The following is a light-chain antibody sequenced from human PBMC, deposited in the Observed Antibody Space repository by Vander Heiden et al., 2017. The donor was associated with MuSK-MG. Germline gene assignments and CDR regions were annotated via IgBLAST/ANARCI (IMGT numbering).Light chain of an antibody. Sequence: DIQMTQSPSSLSASVGDRVTITCRASQSISSYLNWYQQKPGKAPKLLIYAASSLQSGVPSRFSGSGSGKDFTLTISSLQHEDVATYYCQQSYSTPRTFGQGTRLEIK. V-gene: IGKV1-39*01. CDR2: AAS. CDR1: QSISSY. CDR3: QQSYSTPRT. J-gene: IGKJ5*01.